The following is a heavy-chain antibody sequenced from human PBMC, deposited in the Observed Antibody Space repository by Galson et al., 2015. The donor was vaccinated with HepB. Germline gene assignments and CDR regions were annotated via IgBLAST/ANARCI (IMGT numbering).Heavy chain of an antibody. D-gene: IGHD6-13*01. Sequence: LRLSCAASGFTFSRCAMSWVRQAPGKGLECISDISSSGGITHYADSVKGRFTISRDNSKNTLHLQMNSLRAEDTATYYCAKGPSSSWHGLYYFDYWGQGALVTVSS. CDR2: ISSSGGIT. J-gene: IGHJ4*02. CDR1: GFTFSRCA. CDR3: AKGPSSSWHGLYYFDY. V-gene: IGHV3-23*01.